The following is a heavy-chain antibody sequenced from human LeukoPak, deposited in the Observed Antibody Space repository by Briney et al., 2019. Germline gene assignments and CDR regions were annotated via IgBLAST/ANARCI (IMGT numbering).Heavy chain of an antibody. D-gene: IGHD3-10*01. Sequence: PGGSLRLSCAASGFTFSSYGMHWVRQAPGKGLEWVAFIRYDGSNKYYADSVKGRFTISRDNSKNTLYLQMNSLRAEDTAVYYCARGRLDGSGSYYIFDYWGQGTLVTVSS. CDR2: IRYDGSNK. CDR1: GFTFSSYG. CDR3: ARGRLDGSGSYYIFDY. J-gene: IGHJ4*02. V-gene: IGHV3-30*02.